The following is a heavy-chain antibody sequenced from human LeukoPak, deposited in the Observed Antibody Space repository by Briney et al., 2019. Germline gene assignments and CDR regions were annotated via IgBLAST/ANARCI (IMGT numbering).Heavy chain of an antibody. J-gene: IGHJ4*02. V-gene: IGHV3-23*01. CDR3: AKEGSPRVRGVMDY. Sequence: AGGTLRLSCAASGFTFNNYAMSWVGQAPGKWLESVSGISGSGGSTYYADSVKGRFTIYRDNSKNTLYLQMNSLRAEDTAVYYCAKEGSPRVRGVMDYWGQGTLVTVSS. CDR2: ISGSGGST. D-gene: IGHD3-10*01. CDR1: GFTFNNYA.